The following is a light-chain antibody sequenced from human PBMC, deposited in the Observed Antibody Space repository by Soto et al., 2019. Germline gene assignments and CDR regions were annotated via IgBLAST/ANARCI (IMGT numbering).Light chain of an antibody. J-gene: IGKJ5*01. CDR1: QSVSGNF. CDR2: GAS. Sequence: EILLTQSPGTLSLSPGERATLSCLARQSVSGNFLAWYQEKPGQAPRLLIYGASSRATGIPDRFSGSGSGTDFTLTIDGLEPEDFVVYYCQQYGYSPITFGQGTRLEIK. V-gene: IGKV3-20*01. CDR3: QQYGYSPIT.